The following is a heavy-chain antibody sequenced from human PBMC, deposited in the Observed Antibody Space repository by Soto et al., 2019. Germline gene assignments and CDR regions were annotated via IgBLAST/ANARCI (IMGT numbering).Heavy chain of an antibody. J-gene: IGHJ6*02. CDR1: GGSISSGDYY. CDR2: IYYSGST. D-gene: IGHD3-10*01. Sequence: QVQLQESGPGLVKPSQTLSLTCTVSGGSISSGDYYWSWIRQPPGKGLEWIGYIYYSGSTYYNPSLKSRVTISVDTSKHQFSLKLSSVTAADTAVYYCARDPSGRTTARYYYYYGMDVWGQGTTVTVSS. V-gene: IGHV4-30-4*01. CDR3: ARDPSGRTTARYYYYYGMDV.